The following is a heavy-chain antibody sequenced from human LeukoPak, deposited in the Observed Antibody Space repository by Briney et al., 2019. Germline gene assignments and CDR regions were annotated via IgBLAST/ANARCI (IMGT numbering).Heavy chain of an antibody. CDR1: GGSISSYY. V-gene: IGHV4-4*07. Sequence: SETLSLTCTVSGGSISSYYWSWIRQLAGKGLEWIGRIYTSASTNYNPSLKSRVTMSVDTSKNQFSLKLSSVTAADTAVYYCARDWVTMVRGVTHNWFDPWGQGTLVTVSS. CDR3: ARDWVTMVRGVTHNWFDP. J-gene: IGHJ5*02. D-gene: IGHD3-10*01. CDR2: IYTSAST.